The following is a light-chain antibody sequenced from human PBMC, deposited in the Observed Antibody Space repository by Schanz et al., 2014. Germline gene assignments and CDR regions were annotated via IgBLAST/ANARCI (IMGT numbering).Light chain of an antibody. J-gene: IGKJ2*01. V-gene: IGKV1-5*01. CDR3: QQSYDPPYT. CDR1: ESVGRW. CDR2: DAS. Sequence: DIQVTQSPSTLSASVGDRVTITCRTSESVGRWLAWYQQKPVKAPTLLIYDASRLESGVPSRFSGSGSATEFALTISSLQPDDFATYYCQQSYDPPYTFGQGTKLEIK.